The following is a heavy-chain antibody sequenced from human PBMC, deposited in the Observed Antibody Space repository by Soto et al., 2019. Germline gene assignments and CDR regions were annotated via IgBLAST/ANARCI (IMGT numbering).Heavy chain of an antibody. CDR2: IYYRGNT. J-gene: IGHJ4*02. CDR3: ARLEGLATISYYFDY. CDR1: GDSINSDNYY. V-gene: IGHV4-39*01. D-gene: IGHD3-9*01. Sequence: QLQLQESGPGLVKPSETLSLTCSVSGDSINSDNYYWGWIRQPPGKGLEWIGIIYYRGNTYYNPSLKTRVTISLDKSESQFSLKLNSVTAADSAVYFCARLEGLATISYYFDYWGQGTLVTVSS.